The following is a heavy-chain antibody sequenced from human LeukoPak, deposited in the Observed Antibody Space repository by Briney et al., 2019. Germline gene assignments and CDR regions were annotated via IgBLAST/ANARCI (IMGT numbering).Heavy chain of an antibody. V-gene: IGHV3-30*02. CDR2: IWEDGSDK. CDR1: GFTFSRYS. J-gene: IGHJ4*02. Sequence: GGSLRLSCAASGFTFSRYSMSWVRQAPGKVLEWVLFIWEDGSDKYYADSVKGRFSISRDNSKNTLYLQMNIMRAEDTAVYYCRDTFEYWGQGTLVTVSS. CDR3: RDTFEY.